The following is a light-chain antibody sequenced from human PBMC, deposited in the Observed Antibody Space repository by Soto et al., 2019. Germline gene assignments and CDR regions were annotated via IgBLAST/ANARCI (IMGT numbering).Light chain of an antibody. CDR3: QQRFNWQVT. V-gene: IGKV3-11*01. CDR2: DAS. J-gene: IGKJ5*01. Sequence: EIVLTPSPVTLSLAPGERATLSCRASQSINNYLAWYQQKPGQAPRLLIYDASNRATGIPARFSGSASGTDFTLTISRLKPEDFAVYYCQQRFNWQVTFGQGTRLDIK. CDR1: QSINNY.